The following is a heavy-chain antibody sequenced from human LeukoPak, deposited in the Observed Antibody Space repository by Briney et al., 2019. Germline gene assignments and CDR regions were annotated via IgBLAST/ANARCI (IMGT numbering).Heavy chain of an antibody. V-gene: IGHV5-51*01. D-gene: IGHD3-10*01. CDR3: ARRGEGPIGGIGY. J-gene: IGHJ4*02. CDR2: IHPGDSDT. CDR1: GYSYGNYW. Sequence: GESLKISCKGSGYSYGNYWISWVRQMPGKGLEWMGIIHPGDSDTRYSPSFQGQVTISAEKSITTAYLQWSSLKASDTAMYYCARRGEGPIGGIGYWGQGILVTVSS.